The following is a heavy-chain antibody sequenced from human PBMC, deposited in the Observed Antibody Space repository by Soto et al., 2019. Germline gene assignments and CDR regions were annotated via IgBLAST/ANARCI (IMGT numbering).Heavy chain of an antibody. CDR2: ISGSGGST. D-gene: IGHD3-10*01. CDR1: GFIFDDYA. CDR3: AKAFYGSGSYPYYYYGMDV. V-gene: IGHV3-23*04. J-gene: IGHJ6*02. Sequence: EVQLVESGGGLVQPGRSLRLSCAASGFIFDDYAMHWVRQVPGKGLEWVSGISGSGGSTYYADSVKGRFTISRDNSKNTLYLQMNSLRAEDTAVYYCAKAFYGSGSYPYYYYGMDVWGQGTTVTVSS.